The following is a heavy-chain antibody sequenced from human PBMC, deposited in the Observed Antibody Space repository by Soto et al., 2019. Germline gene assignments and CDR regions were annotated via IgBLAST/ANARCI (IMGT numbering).Heavy chain of an antibody. CDR1: GGSIDDYY. V-gene: IGHV4-59*01. Sequence: SETLSLTCTVFGGSIDDYYWSWIRQSPGKGLEWIGHISDRGTTDYNPSLKSRVTISVDRSKKQFSLKVTSVTAADTAVYYCARDRWTARANWFDPWGQGTLVTVSS. D-gene: IGHD3-16*02. CDR3: ARDRWTARANWFDP. J-gene: IGHJ5*02. CDR2: ISDRGTT.